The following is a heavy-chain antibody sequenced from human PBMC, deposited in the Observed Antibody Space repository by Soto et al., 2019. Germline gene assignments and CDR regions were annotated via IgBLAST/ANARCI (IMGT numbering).Heavy chain of an antibody. CDR3: AKAGPNSQGRNYFDY. Sequence: EVQLLESGGGLVQPGGSLRLSCAASGFTFSSYAMSWVRQAPGKGLEWVSAISDSGGSTYYAHSVRGRFSISRDNSKNTLHLQMNSLRAEDTALYYCAKAGPNSQGRNYFDYWGQGTLVTVSS. J-gene: IGHJ4*02. CDR1: GFTFSSYA. D-gene: IGHD1-26*01. V-gene: IGHV3-23*01. CDR2: ISDSGGST.